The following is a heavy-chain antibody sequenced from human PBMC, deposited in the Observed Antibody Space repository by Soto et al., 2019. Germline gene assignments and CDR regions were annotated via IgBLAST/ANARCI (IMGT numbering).Heavy chain of an antibody. CDR2: IKSKTDGGTT. J-gene: IGHJ4*02. D-gene: IGHD6-19*01. V-gene: IGHV3-15*07. CDR1: GFTFSNAW. CDR3: TTEDVAPSSGWLNY. Sequence: EVQLVESGGGLVKPGGSLRLSCAASGFTFSNAWMNWVRQAPGKGLEWVGRIKSKTDGGTTDYAAPVKGRFTISRDYSKNTLYLQMNSLKTEDTAVYYCTTEDVAPSSGWLNYWGQGTLVTVSS.